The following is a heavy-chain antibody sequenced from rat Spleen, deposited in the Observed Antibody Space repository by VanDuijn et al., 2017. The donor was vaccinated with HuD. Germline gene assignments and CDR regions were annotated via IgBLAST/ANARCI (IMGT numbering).Heavy chain of an antibody. CDR3: ASITTAAYFDY. V-gene: IGHV5-17*01. CDR1: GFTFSEYA. Sequence: EVQLVESGGGLVQPGRSLKLSCAASGFTFSEYAVAWVRQAPEKGLEWVATIINDGSRTYYRDSVKGRFTISRDNTKSTLYLQMESLRSEATATYYCASITTAAYFDYWGQGVMVTVSS. J-gene: IGHJ2*01. CDR2: IINDGSRT. D-gene: IGHD1-2*01.